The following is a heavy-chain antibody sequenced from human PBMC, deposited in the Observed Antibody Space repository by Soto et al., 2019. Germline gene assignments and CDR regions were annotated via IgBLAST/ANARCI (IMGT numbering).Heavy chain of an antibody. CDR1: GGSISSGSYY. CDR3: ARLGPYDSTGYYLPFDY. V-gene: IGHV4-39*01. J-gene: IGHJ4*02. Sequence: SETLSLTCTVSGGSISSGSYYWGWIRQPPGKGLEWIGTMYHSGTTYYNPSLKSRVTISVDTSRNQFFLKLTSVTAADTAVYYCARLGPYDSTGYYLPFDYWGQGALVTVSS. CDR2: MYHSGTT. D-gene: IGHD3-22*01.